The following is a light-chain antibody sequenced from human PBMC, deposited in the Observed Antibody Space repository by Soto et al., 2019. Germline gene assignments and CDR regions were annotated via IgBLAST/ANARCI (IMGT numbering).Light chain of an antibody. CDR2: DAS. CDR3: QQRSNWPVT. CDR1: QSVSSY. V-gene: IGKV3-11*01. Sequence: EIVLTQSPATLSLSPGERATLSCRASQSVSSYLAWYQQKLGQAPRLLIYDASNRATGIPARFSGSGSGTDFTLTISSLEPEDFAVYYCQQRSNWPVTFGPGTKVDSK. J-gene: IGKJ3*01.